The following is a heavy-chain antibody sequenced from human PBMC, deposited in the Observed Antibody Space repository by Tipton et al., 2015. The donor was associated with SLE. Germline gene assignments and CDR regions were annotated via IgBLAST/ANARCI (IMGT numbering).Heavy chain of an antibody. J-gene: IGHJ6*02. CDR1: GYTFTGYY. D-gene: IGHD3-22*01. CDR3: ARDQWLYYYGMDV. CDR2: ISAYNGNT. V-gene: IGHV1-18*04. Sequence: QLVQSGAEVKKPGASVKVSCKASGYTFTGYYMHWVRQAPGQGLEWMGWISAYNGNTNYAQKLQGRVTMTTDTSTSTAYMELRSLRSDDTAVYYCARDQWLYYYGMDVWGQGTTVTVSS.